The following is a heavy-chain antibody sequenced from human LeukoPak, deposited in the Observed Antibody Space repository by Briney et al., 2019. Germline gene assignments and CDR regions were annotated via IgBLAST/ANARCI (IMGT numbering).Heavy chain of an antibody. CDR1: GFTFDDHG. V-gene: IGHV3-20*04. CDR3: ARDSAGYNLYT. J-gene: IGHJ4*02. CDR2: ITWNGGTT. Sequence: GGSLRLSCAASGFTFDDHGMNWVRQAPGKGLEWVSGITWNGGTTGYSDSVRGRFTISRDNAKNSLYLQMNSLRAEDTAVYYCARDSAGYNLYTWGQGTLVTVSS. D-gene: IGHD5-24*01.